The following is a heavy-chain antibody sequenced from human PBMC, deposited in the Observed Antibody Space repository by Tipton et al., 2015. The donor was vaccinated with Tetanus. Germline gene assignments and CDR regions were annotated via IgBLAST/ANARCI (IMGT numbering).Heavy chain of an antibody. CDR1: GFTFSIYS. V-gene: IGHV3-21*05. J-gene: IGHJ6*02. CDR3: AKGLGFYGMDV. CDR2: ISGDSTYI. Sequence: SLRLSCAASGFTFSIYSMNWVRQAPGKGLEWVSYISGDSTYIHYADAVKGRLTISRDNAKNSLYLQMNSLRAEDTALYYCAKGLGFYGMDVWGQGTTVTVSS. D-gene: IGHD3-3*01.